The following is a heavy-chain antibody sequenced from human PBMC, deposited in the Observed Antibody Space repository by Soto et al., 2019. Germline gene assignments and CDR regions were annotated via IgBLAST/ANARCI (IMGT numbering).Heavy chain of an antibody. D-gene: IGHD1-26*01. V-gene: IGHV4-59*01. Sequence: LSLTCNVAGDSISGNYRSLIRQPPGKGLELIGYIYYSGATNYNPSLESLVTISVDTPKSQFSLKLTSVTPADTAVYYCAKAGSYSLCSGRVKYWGQGILVNVSS. CDR2: IYYSGAT. J-gene: IGHJ4*02. CDR1: GDSISGNY. CDR3: AKAGSYSLCSGRVKY.